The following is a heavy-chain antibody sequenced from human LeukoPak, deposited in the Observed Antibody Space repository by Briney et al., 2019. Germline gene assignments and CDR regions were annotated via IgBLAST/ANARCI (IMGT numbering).Heavy chain of an antibody. D-gene: IGHD3-16*01. CDR3: VKDFGRVRGTPDS. V-gene: IGHV3-64D*06. Sequence: GGSLRLSCSASGFVFSIYTMYWVRQTPGKGPEYVSTISGSGNGFSVYYADSVKGRFTISRDDSKSILYLQMNGLRSEDTAVYYCVKDFGRVRGTPDSWGQGTLVTVSS. CDR2: ISGSGNGFSV. J-gene: IGHJ4*02. CDR1: GFVFSIYT.